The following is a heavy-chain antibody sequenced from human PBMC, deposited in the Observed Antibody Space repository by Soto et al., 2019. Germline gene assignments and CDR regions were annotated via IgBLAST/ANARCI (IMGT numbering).Heavy chain of an antibody. CDR1: GFTFSSYW. V-gene: IGHV3-7*01. J-gene: IGHJ4*02. Sequence: LRLSCAASGFTFSSYWMIWVRHAPGKGLEWVAKIKQDGSEKYYVDSVKGRFTISRDNAKNSLYLQMNSQRAEDTAVYYCARAPPRGFLDYWGQGTLVTVSS. CDR2: IKQDGSEK. CDR3: ARAPPRGFLDY.